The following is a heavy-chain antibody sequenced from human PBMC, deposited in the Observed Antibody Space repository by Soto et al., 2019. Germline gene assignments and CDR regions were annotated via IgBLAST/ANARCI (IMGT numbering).Heavy chain of an antibody. V-gene: IGHV2-70*04. CDR3: ARMRSDYDSSGLDY. Sequence: SGPTLVNPTETLTLTCTFSGFSLSTSGMRVSWIRQAPGKALEWLARIDWDEDRFYSTSLKTRLTISKDTSKNQVVLTMTKMDPVDTATYYCARMRSDYDSSGLDYCGQGILVTVSS. CDR1: GFSLSTSGMR. CDR2: IDWDEDR. D-gene: IGHD3-22*01. J-gene: IGHJ4*02.